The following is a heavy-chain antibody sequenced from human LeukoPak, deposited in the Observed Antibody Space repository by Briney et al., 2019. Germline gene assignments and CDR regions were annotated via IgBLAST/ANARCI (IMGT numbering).Heavy chain of an antibody. D-gene: IGHD5-18*01. J-gene: IGHJ4*02. CDR1: GFTFSNYA. V-gene: IGHV3-23*01. CDR2: VSDGGRNT. Sequence: GGSLRLSCAASGFTFSNYAVTWVRQAPGKGLEWVSTVSDGGRNTYYADSVKGRFTISRDNSKNTLSLQVSSLRTEDTAVYYCAKDRYSYAFEYSDSWGQGTLVTVSS. CDR3: AKDRYSYAFEYSDS.